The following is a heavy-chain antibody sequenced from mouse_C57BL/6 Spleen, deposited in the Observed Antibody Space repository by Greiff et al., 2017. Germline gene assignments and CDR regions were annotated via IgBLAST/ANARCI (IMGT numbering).Heavy chain of an antibody. CDR2: IGPSGSET. Sequence: QVQLQQPGAELVRPGSSVKLSCKASGYTFTSYWMHGVKQRPIQGLEWIGNIGPSGSETHYNQKFKDKATLTVDKSSSTAYMQLSSLTSEDSAVYYCARRGRCLSAMDYWGQGTSVTVSS. J-gene: IGHJ4*01. D-gene: IGHD6-1*01. CDR3: ARRGRCLSAMDY. CDR1: GYTFTSYW. V-gene: IGHV1-52*01.